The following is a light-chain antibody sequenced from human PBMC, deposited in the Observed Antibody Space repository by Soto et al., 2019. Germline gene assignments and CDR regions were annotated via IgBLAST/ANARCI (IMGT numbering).Light chain of an antibody. CDR3: QQYNDWPYT. Sequence: EIVLTQSPATLSLSPGERATLSCRASQTITTYLAWYQQKPGQPPRLLIYGASNRATGIPARFSGSGSGTDFTLTISSLQSEDFAVYYCQQYNDWPYTFGQGTKLEIK. J-gene: IGKJ2*01. V-gene: IGKV3-11*01. CDR2: GAS. CDR1: QTITTY.